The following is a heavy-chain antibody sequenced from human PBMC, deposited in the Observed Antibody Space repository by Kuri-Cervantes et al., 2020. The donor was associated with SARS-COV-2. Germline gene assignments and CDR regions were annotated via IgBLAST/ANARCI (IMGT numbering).Heavy chain of an antibody. V-gene: IGHV3-30*02. CDR3: ARDPGGYSYGYMWAFDI. J-gene: IGHJ3*02. CDR1: GLTFSSTG. D-gene: IGHD5-18*01. Sequence: GESLKISCAASGLTFSSTGMYWVRQAPGKGLEWVAFIRYDGSNDYYADSVKGRVTISRDNSKNMLYLQMNSLRAEDTAVYYCARDPGGYSYGYMWAFDIWGQGTMVTVSS. CDR2: IRYDGSND.